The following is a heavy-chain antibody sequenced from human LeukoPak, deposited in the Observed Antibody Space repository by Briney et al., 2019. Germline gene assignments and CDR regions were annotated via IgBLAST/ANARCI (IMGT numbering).Heavy chain of an antibody. Sequence: ASEALSLTCTVSGGSISRDYWSGIRQRAGKGLEWIGRIYTSGSTNYNPSLKSRVTMSVDTSKNQFSLKLSSVTAADTAVYYCARGDHLGYWGQGTLVTVSS. CDR2: IYTSGST. J-gene: IGHJ4*02. V-gene: IGHV4-4*07. CDR3: ARGDHLGY. CDR1: GGSISRDY.